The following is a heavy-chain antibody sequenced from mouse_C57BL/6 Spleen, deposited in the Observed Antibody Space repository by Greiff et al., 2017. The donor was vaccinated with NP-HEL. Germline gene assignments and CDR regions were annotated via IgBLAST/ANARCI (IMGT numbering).Heavy chain of an antibody. CDR3: TTLGSYGNW. CDR1: GFIIKDDY. J-gene: IGHJ3*02. D-gene: IGHD1-1*02. Sequence: EVQLQQSGAELVRPGASVKLSCTASGFIIKDDYMHWVKQRPEQGLEWIGWIDPENGDTEYASKFQGKATITADTSSNTAYLQLSSLTSEDTAVYYCTTLGSYGNWWGQGTLVTVSA. CDR2: IDPENGDT. V-gene: IGHV14-4*01.